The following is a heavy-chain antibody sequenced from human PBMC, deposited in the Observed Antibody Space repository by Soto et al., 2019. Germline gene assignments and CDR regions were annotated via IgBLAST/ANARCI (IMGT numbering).Heavy chain of an antibody. D-gene: IGHD4-17*01. V-gene: IGHV3-15*01. J-gene: IGHJ4*02. CDR3: TSETKTYGDYQPRLDY. CDR1: GFTFSNAW. Sequence: GGSLRLSCAASGFTFSNAWMSWVRQAPGKGLEWVGRIKSKTDGGTTDYAAPVKGRFTISRDDSKNTLYLQMNSLKTEDTAVYYCTSETKTYGDYQPRLDYWGQGTLVTVSS. CDR2: IKSKTDGGTT.